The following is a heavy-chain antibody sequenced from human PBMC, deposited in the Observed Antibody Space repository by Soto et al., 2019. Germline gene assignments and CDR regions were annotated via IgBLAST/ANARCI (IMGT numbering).Heavy chain of an antibody. V-gene: IGHV4-59*01. CDR1: GGSISSYY. D-gene: IGHD3-16*01. Sequence: PSETLSLTCTVSGGSISSYYWSWIRQPPGKGLEWIGYIYYSGSTNYNPSLKSRVTISVDTSKNQFSLKLSSVTAADTAVYYCARDDYKDGGNNWFDPWGQGTLVTVSP. J-gene: IGHJ5*02. CDR2: IYYSGST. CDR3: ARDDYKDGGNNWFDP.